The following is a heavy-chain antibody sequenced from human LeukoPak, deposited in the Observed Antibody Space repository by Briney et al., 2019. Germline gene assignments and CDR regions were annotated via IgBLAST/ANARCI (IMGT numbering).Heavy chain of an antibody. CDR1: GGSISSYY. CDR2: IYYSGST. CDR3: ARSQWFGELFALCY. V-gene: IGHV4-59*08. J-gene: IGHJ4*02. D-gene: IGHD3-10*01. Sequence: SETLSLTCTVSGGSISSYYWSWLRQPPGKGLEWLGYIYYSGSTNYNPSLKSRVTISVDTSKNQFSLKLSSVTAADTAVYYCARSQWFGELFALCYWGQGTLVTVSS.